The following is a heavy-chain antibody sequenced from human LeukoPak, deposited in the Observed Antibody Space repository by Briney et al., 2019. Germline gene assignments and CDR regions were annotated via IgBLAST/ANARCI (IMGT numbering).Heavy chain of an antibody. CDR3: ASEPYPTWIQLWSRAYYYYMDV. J-gene: IGHJ6*03. V-gene: IGHV3-23*01. CDR1: GFTFSTYG. CDR2: IGGSGVST. D-gene: IGHD5-18*01. Sequence: PGGTLRLSCAAAGFTFSTYGMTWVRQAPGKGLEWVSAIGGSGVSTYYADSVKGRFTISRDNSKNTLYLQMNSLRAEDTAVYYCASEPYPTWIQLWSRAYYYYMDVWGKGTTVTVSS.